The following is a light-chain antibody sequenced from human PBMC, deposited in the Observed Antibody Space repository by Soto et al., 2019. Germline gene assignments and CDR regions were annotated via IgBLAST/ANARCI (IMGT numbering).Light chain of an antibody. J-gene: IGLJ2*01. Sequence: QTVVTQEPSLTVSPGGTVTLTCASSTGAVTSGYYPNWFQQKPGQAPRALMYITSNKHSWTPARFSGSLLGGKAALTLSGVQPEDEAEYYCLLYYGGAVVFGGGTKVTVL. CDR1: TGAVTSGYY. V-gene: IGLV7-43*01. CDR3: LLYYGGAVV. CDR2: ITS.